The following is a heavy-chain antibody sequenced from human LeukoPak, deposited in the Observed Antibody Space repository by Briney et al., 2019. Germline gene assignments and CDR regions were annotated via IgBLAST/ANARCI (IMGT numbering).Heavy chain of an antibody. CDR3: AKLLRPFTMVRGVITLDY. Sequence: GGSLRLSCAASGFTFSSYGMHWVRQAPGKGLEWEAVISYDGSNKYYADSVKGRFTISRDNSKNTLYLQMNSLRAEDTAVYYCAKLLRPFTMVRGVITLDYWGQGTLVTVSS. CDR1: GFTFSSYG. D-gene: IGHD3-10*01. CDR2: ISYDGSNK. J-gene: IGHJ4*02. V-gene: IGHV3-30*18.